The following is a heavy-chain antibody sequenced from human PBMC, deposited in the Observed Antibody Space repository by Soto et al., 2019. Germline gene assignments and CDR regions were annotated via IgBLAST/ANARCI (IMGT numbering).Heavy chain of an antibody. D-gene: IGHD3-22*01. J-gene: IGHJ5*02. CDR2: IYHSGST. Sequence: SETLSLTCAVSGGSISSGGYSWSWIRQPPGKGLEWIGYIYHSGSTYYNPSLKSRVTISVDRSKNQFSLKLSSVTAADTAVYYCARATQYYDSSGYYNWFDPWGQGTLVTVSS. V-gene: IGHV4-30-2*01. CDR1: GGSISSGGYS. CDR3: ARATQYYDSSGYYNWFDP.